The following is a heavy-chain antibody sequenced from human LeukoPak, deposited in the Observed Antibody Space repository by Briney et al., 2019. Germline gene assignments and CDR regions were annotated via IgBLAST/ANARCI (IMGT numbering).Heavy chain of an antibody. D-gene: IGHD6-13*01. CDR2: IYYSGGT. Sequence: SETLSLTCTVSGDSMSSGGYYWSWIRQHPETGLEWIGYIYYSGGTYYNPSLKSRVSISVDTSKNQFSLKLRSVTAADTAVYYCTRVPAAGTFYFDHWGQGTLVTVSS. CDR3: TRVPAAGTFYFDH. V-gene: IGHV4-31*03. J-gene: IGHJ4*02. CDR1: GDSMSSGGYY.